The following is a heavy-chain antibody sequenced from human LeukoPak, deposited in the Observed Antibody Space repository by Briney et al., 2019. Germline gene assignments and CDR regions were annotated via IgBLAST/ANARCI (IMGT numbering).Heavy chain of an antibody. CDR1: GYTFTSYA. CDR3: ARDYYDSSGYPNPPFDY. D-gene: IGHD3-22*01. J-gene: IGHJ4*02. Sequence: ASVKVSCKASGYTFTSYAMHWVGQAPRQRLEWMGWINAGNGNTKYSQKFHRRVTITTDTSASTAYMELSSLRSEDTAVYYCARDYYDSSGYPNPPFDYWGQGTLVTVSS. V-gene: IGHV1-3*01. CDR2: INAGNGNT.